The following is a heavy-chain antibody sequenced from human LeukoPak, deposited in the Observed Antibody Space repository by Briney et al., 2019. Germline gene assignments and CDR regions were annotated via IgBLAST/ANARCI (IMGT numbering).Heavy chain of an antibody. D-gene: IGHD6-19*01. CDR2: ISANGNNK. CDR3: ASSQSSVAGIVGC. J-gene: IGHJ4*02. CDR1: GFTFSDYY. Sequence: GGSLRLSCAASGFTFSDYYMTWIRQAPGKGLEWVSYISANGNNKYYADSVKGRFTISRDNTKNSLYLQMNSLRVEDTAVYYCASSQSSVAGIVGCWGQGTLVTVSS. V-gene: IGHV3-11*04.